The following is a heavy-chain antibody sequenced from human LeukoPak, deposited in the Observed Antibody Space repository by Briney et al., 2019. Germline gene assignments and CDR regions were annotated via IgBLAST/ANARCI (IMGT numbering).Heavy chain of an antibody. CDR2: IYYSGST. J-gene: IGHJ3*02. CDR3: ARDLTGPVYYGSGSSFRAFDI. Sequence: PSETLSLTCTVSGGSISIGGYYWSWIRQHPGKGLEWIGYIYYSGSTYYNPSLKSRVTISVDTSKNQFSLKLSFVTAADTAVYYCARDLTGPVYYGSGSSFRAFDIWGQGTMVTVSS. V-gene: IGHV4-31*03. D-gene: IGHD3-10*01. CDR1: GGSISIGGYY.